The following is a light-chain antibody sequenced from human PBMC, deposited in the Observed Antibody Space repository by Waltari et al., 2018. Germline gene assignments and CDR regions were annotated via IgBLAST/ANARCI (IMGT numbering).Light chain of an antibody. Sequence: SVLYSPNNKNYLTWYQHKPGQPPKLLIYWASTRESGVPDRFSGSGSGTDFTLTISSLQAEDVAVYYCQQYYSSPRTFGGGTKVEIK. CDR3: QQYYSSPRT. V-gene: IGKV4-1*01. CDR2: WAS. CDR1: SVLYSPNNKNY. J-gene: IGKJ4*01.